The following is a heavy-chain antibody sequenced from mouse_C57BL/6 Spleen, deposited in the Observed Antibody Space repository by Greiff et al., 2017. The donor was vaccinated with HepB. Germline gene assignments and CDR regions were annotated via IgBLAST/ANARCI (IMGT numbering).Heavy chain of an antibody. Sequence: EVMLVESGGGLVKPGGSLKLSCAASGFTFSDYGMHWVRQALEKGLEWVAYISSGSSTIYYADTVKGRFTISRDNAKNTLFLQMTSLRSEDTAMYYCARDSHYAMDYWGQGTSVTVSS. J-gene: IGHJ4*01. V-gene: IGHV5-17*01. CDR3: ARDSHYAMDY. CDR1: GFTFSDYG. CDR2: ISSGSSTI.